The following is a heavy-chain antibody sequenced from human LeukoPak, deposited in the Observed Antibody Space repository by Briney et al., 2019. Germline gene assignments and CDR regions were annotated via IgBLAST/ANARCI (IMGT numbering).Heavy chain of an antibody. D-gene: IGHD6-6*01. V-gene: IGHV3-23*01. CDR1: GFTVSSYA. J-gene: IGHJ4*02. Sequence: GGSLRLSCAASGFTVSSYAMSWVRHAPGEGLGWVSSISLGGVNTYYADSVKGRLTVSRVNSKNTLYLQMNSLRVEDTAVYYCAKNLMYSSSAVDYWGQGTLVTVSS. CDR2: ISLGGVNT. CDR3: AKNLMYSSSAVDY.